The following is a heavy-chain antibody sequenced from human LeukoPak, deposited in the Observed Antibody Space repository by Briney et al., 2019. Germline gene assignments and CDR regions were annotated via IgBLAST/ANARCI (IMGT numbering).Heavy chain of an antibody. J-gene: IGHJ4*02. Sequence: PSETLSLTCTVSGGSIGSYYWSWIRQPPGKGLEWIGYIYYSGSTNYNPSLKSRVTISVDTSKNQFSLKLSSVTAADTAVYYCARDHSVGGDPYYFDYWGQGTLVTVSS. CDR2: IYYSGST. V-gene: IGHV4-59*01. D-gene: IGHD2-21*02. CDR1: GGSIGSYY. CDR3: ARDHSVGGDPYYFDY.